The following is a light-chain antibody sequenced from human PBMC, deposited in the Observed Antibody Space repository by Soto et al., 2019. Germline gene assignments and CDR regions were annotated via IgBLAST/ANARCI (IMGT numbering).Light chain of an antibody. V-gene: IGKV1-39*01. J-gene: IGKJ1*01. CDR2: AAS. CDR1: QSISTY. CDR3: LQSYSTPWT. Sequence: DIQMTQSPSSLSASVGDRVTITCRASQSISTYFNWYQQKPGKAPKLLIYAASNLQSGVPSRFSGSGSGTVFTLTISSLQREDSATYYCLQSYSTPWTFGQGTKVEV.